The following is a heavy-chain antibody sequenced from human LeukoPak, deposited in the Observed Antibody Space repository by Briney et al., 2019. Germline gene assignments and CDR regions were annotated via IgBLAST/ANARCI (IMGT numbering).Heavy chain of an antibody. CDR3: AREERDKSWFVVGDY. Sequence: SETLSLTCSVSGGSITSHFWSWIRQPPGKGLEWLGSIYPGGTTYYSPSLKSRLTISVDTSRNQLSLKLSFVNAADTAVYYCAREERDKSWFVVGDYWGQGTLVTVSS. D-gene: IGHD3-10*01. J-gene: IGHJ4*02. CDR1: GGSITSHF. CDR2: IYPGGTT. V-gene: IGHV4-4*08.